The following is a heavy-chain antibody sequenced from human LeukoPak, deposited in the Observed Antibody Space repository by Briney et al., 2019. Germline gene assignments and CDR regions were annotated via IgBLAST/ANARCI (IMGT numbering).Heavy chain of an antibody. Sequence: GGSLRLSCAASGFTFSNYAFHWVRQPPGKGLEWAAVISYEGSVTYYADSVKGRFTVSRDNSKKTLDLQMNSLRVEDTAVYYCVRDRAPWGGALGGAKGMDVWGEGTTVIVPS. J-gene: IGHJ6*03. V-gene: IGHV3-30*01. D-gene: IGHD3-10*01. CDR3: VRDRAPWGGALGGAKGMDV. CDR1: GFTFSNYA. CDR2: ISYEGSVT.